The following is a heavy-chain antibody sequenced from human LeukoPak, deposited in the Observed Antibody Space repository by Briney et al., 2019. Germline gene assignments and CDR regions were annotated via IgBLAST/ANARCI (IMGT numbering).Heavy chain of an antibody. J-gene: IGHJ6*02. Sequence: GGSLRLSCAASGFTFSSYSMNWVRQAPGKGLEWVSSISSSSSYIYYADSVKGRFTISRDNAKNSLYLQMNSLRAEDTAVYYCARDSRGYDYYYYGMDVWGQGTTVTVSS. CDR3: ARDSRGYDYYYYGMDV. D-gene: IGHD3-10*01. CDR2: ISSSSSYI. V-gene: IGHV3-21*01. CDR1: GFTFSSYS.